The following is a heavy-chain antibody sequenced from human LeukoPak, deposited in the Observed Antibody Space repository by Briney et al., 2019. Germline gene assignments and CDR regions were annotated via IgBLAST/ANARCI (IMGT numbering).Heavy chain of an antibody. CDR2: ISAYNGNT. Sequence: ASVKVSCKASGYTFTGYYMHWVRQAPGQGLEWMGWISAYNGNTNYAQKLQGRVTMTTDTSTSTAYMELRSLRSDDTAVYYCARDRQDYYDSSGYYDYWGQGTLVTVSS. CDR3: ARDRQDYYDSSGYYDY. V-gene: IGHV1-18*04. J-gene: IGHJ4*02. CDR1: GYTFTGYY. D-gene: IGHD3-22*01.